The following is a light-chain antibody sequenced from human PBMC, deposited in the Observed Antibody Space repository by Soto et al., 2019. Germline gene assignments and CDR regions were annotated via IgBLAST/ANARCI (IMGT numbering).Light chain of an antibody. Sequence: EIVLTQSPGTLSLSPGERATPSCRASQSVSSSYLAWYQQKPGQAPRLLIYGASSRSTGIPDRFSGSGSGTAFTLTISRLEPEDFAVYYCQEYGSSSYTLGQGTKLEIK. CDR3: QEYGSSSYT. CDR2: GAS. J-gene: IGKJ2*01. CDR1: QSVSSSY. V-gene: IGKV3-20*01.